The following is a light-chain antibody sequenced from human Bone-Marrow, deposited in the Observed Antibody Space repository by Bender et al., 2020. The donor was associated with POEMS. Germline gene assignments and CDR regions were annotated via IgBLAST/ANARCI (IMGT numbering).Light chain of an antibody. CDR3: SSADTSAHVVV. V-gene: IGLV3-10*01. CDR2: EDN. CDR1: ALAAKY. Sequence: SYELTHPPSVSVSPGQPARITCSGDALAAKYAYWYQQKSGQAPVLVPNEDNKRPTGNPERFSASSAGTTATLTISEAHEDDDAIYYCSSADTSAHVVVFGGGTRLTVL. J-gene: IGLJ2*01.